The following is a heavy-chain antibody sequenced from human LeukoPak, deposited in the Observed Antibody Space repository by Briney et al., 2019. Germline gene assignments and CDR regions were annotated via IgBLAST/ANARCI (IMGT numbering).Heavy chain of an antibody. Sequence: PSETLSLTCTVSGGSISSYYWSWIRQPPGKGLEWIGYIYYSGNTNYNPSLKSRVTISVDTSKNQFSLKLSSVTAADTAVYYCARGGSTGTNLNWVDPWGQGTLVTVSS. D-gene: IGHD1-1*01. CDR1: GGSISSYY. J-gene: IGHJ5*02. CDR2: IYYSGNT. CDR3: ARGGSTGTNLNWVDP. V-gene: IGHV4-59*01.